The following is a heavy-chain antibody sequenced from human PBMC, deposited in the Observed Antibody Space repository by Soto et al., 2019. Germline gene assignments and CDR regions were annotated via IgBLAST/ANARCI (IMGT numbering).Heavy chain of an antibody. J-gene: IGHJ6*04. D-gene: IGHD2-2*01. V-gene: IGHV3-30-3*01. Sequence: GGSLRLSCAASGFTFSSYAMHWVRQAPGKGLEWVAVISYDGSNKYYADSVKGRFTISRDNSKNTLYLQMNSLRPEDTAVYYCARYQQEEASYDYYGTDVWGKVTMVTVSS. CDR1: GFTFSSYA. CDR3: ARYQQEEASYDYYGTDV. CDR2: ISYDGSNK.